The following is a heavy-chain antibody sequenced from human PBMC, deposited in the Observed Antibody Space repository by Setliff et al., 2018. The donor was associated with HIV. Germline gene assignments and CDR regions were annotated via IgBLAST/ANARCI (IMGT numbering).Heavy chain of an antibody. J-gene: IGHJ5*02. D-gene: IGHD3-10*01. CDR2: IFSSGST. CDR1: GDSISSYS. Sequence: PSETLSLTCTVSGDSISSYSWNWIRQSPGGGLEWIGFIFSSGSTKYNPSLQSRVTMSIDTSKNQFSLRLTSVTAADTAVYYCARRIDDSGSFPHKNWFDTWGQGSLVTVSS. CDR3: ARRIDDSGSFPHKNWFDT. V-gene: IGHV4-4*09.